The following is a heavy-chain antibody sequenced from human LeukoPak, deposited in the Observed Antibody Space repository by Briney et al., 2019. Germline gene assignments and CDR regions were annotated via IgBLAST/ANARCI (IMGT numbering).Heavy chain of an antibody. J-gene: IGHJ4*02. Sequence: GGSLRLSCAASGFTVSSNYMSWVRQAPGKGLEWVSVIYSGGSTYYADSVKGRFTISRDNSKNTLYLQMNSLRAEDTAVYYCARDYYDSSGYAYLDYWGQGTLVTVSS. CDR1: GFTVSSNY. CDR3: ARDYYDSSGYAYLDY. D-gene: IGHD3-22*01. V-gene: IGHV3-53*01. CDR2: IYSGGST.